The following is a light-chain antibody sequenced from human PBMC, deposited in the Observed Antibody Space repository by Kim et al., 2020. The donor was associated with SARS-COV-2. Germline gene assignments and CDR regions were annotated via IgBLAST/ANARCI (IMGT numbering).Light chain of an antibody. V-gene: IGKV4-1*01. Sequence: DIVMTQSPDSLAVSLGERATINCKSSQSVLYSSNNKNYLVWYQQKPGQPPKLLIYWASTRESGVPDRFSGSGSGTDFTLTISSLQAEDVAVYYCQQYYSTPQTFGPGTKVDIK. CDR3: QQYYSTPQT. CDR1: QSVLYSSNNKNY. CDR2: WAS. J-gene: IGKJ3*01.